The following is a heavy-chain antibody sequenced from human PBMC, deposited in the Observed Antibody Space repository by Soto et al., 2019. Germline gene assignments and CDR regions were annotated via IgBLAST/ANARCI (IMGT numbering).Heavy chain of an antibody. CDR2: ISGIGGST. J-gene: IGHJ4*02. Sequence: EVQLLESGGGLVQPGGSLRLSCAASGFTFTDYALSWVRQAPGKGLEWVATISGIGGSTYLADSVKGRLSISRDNSKNTVSLLMNSLRAEDTAVYFCAFSPRPGGTGFDYWGQGTPVTVSS. D-gene: IGHD1-26*01. V-gene: IGHV3-23*01. CDR3: AFSPRPGGTGFDY. CDR1: GFTFTDYA.